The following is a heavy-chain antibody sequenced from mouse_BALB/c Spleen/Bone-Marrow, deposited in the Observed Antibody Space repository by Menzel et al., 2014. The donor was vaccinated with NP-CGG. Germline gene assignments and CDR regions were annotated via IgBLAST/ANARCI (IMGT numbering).Heavy chain of an antibody. Sequence: EVKVVESGGGLVKPGGSLKLSCAASGFTFSSYAMSWVRQTPEKRLEWVATISSGGSYTYYPDSVKGRFTISRDNAKNTLYLQMSSLRSEDTAMYYCARQGLRQAWFAYWGQGTLVTISA. CDR3: ARQGLRQAWFAY. J-gene: IGHJ3*01. V-gene: IGHV5-9-3*01. D-gene: IGHD2-2*01. CDR1: GFTFSSYA. CDR2: ISSGGSYT.